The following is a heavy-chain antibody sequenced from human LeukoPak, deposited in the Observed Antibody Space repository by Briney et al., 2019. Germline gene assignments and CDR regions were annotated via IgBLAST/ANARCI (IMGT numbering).Heavy chain of an antibody. Sequence: GRSLRLSCAASGFTFSSYAMHWVRQAPGKGLEWVAVISYDGSNKYYADSVKGRFTISRDNSKNTLYLQMNSLRAEDTAVYYCARPDGDTAMVLGYWGQGTLVTVSS. CDR1: GFTFSSYA. CDR3: ARPDGDTAMVLGY. J-gene: IGHJ4*02. D-gene: IGHD5-18*01. V-gene: IGHV3-30*04. CDR2: ISYDGSNK.